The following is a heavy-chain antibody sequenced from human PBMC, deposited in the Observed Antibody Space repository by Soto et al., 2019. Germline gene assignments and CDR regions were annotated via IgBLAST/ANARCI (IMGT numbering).Heavy chain of an antibody. CDR1: GFTFSSYW. CDR3: AREPVATLGCWFDP. CDR2: INSDGSST. D-gene: IGHD5-12*01. J-gene: IGHJ5*02. Sequence: GGSLRLSCAASGFTFSSYWMHWVRQAPGKGLVWVSRINSDGSSTSYADSVKGRFTISRDNAKNTLYLQMNSLRAEDTAVYYCAREPVATLGCWFDPWGQGTLVTVSS. V-gene: IGHV3-74*01.